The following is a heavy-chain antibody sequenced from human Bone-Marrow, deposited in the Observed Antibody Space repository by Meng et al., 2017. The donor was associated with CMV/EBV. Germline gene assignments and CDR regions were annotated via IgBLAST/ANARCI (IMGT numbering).Heavy chain of an antibody. Sequence: GGSLRLSCVALTFTFSNYYMSWVRQTPGKGLVWVATIKQDGSETYYVDSLKGRFTISRDNAKNSLFLQMNSLRPEDTAVYYCARDLGYSITMVRGGKAFDIWGQGTMVTVSS. D-gene: IGHD3-10*01. CDR3: ARDLGYSITMVRGGKAFDI. CDR1: TFTFSNYY. J-gene: IGHJ3*02. V-gene: IGHV3-7*03. CDR2: IKQDGSET.